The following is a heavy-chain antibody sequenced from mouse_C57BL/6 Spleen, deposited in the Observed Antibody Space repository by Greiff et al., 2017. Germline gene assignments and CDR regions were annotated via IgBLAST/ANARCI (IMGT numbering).Heavy chain of an antibody. CDR2: ISYDGSN. D-gene: IGHD1-1*01. CDR1: GYSITSGYY. J-gene: IGHJ1*03. CDR3: ARTGSSLWYFDV. Sequence: EVQLQESGPGLVKSSQSLSLTCSVTGYSITSGYYWNWIRQFPGNKLEWMGYISYDGSNNYNPSLKNRISITRDTSKNQFFLKLNSVTTEDTATYYCARTGSSLWYFDVWGIGTTVTVSS. V-gene: IGHV3-6*01.